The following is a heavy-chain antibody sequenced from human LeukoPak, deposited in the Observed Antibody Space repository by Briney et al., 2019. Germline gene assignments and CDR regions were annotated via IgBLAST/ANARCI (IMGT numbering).Heavy chain of an antibody. CDR3: ARGARYDFEY. J-gene: IGHJ4*02. CDR2: IYYSGST. V-gene: IGHV4-61*08. D-gene: IGHD5-12*01. Sequence: SETLSLTCTVSGGSVNTGAYYWTWIRQPPGKGLEWIGYIYYSGSTNYNPSLKSRVTISVDTSKTQLSLKLSSVTAADTAVYYCARGARYDFEYWGQGTLVTVSS. CDR1: GGSVNTGAYY.